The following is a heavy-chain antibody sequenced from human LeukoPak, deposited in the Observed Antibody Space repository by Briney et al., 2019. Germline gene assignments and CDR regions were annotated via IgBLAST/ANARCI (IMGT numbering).Heavy chain of an antibody. CDR3: ARGTRLYYYGSGSSYYFGY. D-gene: IGHD3-10*01. CDR2: IYSGGST. J-gene: IGHJ4*02. Sequence: GGSLRLSCAASGFTVSSNYMSWVRQAPGKGLEWVSVIYSGGSTYYADSVKGRFTISRDNSKNTLYLQMNSLRAEDTAVYYCARGTRLYYYGSGSSYYFGYWGQGTLVTVSS. V-gene: IGHV3-53*01. CDR1: GFTVSSNY.